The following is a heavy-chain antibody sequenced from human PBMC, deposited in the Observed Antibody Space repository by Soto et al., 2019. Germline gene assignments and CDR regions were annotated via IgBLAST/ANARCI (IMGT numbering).Heavy chain of an antibody. CDR1: ADIFNNYY. D-gene: IGHD2-21*02. CDR2: MTPSDGST. CDR3: AKHCGADCSNGFAV. J-gene: IGHJ3*01. V-gene: IGHV1-46*02. Sequence: QLHLVQSGAEVKEPGASVKVSCKTSADIFNNYYMHWVRQAPGQGLEWMGVMTPSDGSTKYAQSFQSRVTMTRDTSTRTDYVELSSLRSENTAVYYCAKHCGADCSNGFAVWGQGTKVTVSS.